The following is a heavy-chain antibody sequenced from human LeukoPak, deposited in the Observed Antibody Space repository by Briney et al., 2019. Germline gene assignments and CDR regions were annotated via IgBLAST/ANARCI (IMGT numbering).Heavy chain of an antibody. Sequence: SETLSLTCTVCGGSISKCYWSWLRQPPGKGLEWIAYIYYSGTTNYNPSLKSRVTISVDTSKNQFSLKLNSVTAADTAVYFCARQCNDYRSFPLDYWGQGTLVTVSS. CDR3: ARQCNDYRSFPLDY. J-gene: IGHJ4*02. D-gene: IGHD1-1*01. CDR1: GGSISKCY. V-gene: IGHV4-59*08. CDR2: IYYSGTT.